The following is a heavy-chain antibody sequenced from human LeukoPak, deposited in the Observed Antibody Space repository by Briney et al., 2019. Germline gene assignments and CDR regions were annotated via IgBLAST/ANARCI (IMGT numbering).Heavy chain of an antibody. D-gene: IGHD6-13*01. V-gene: IGHV1-24*01. CDR2: FDPEDGET. Sequence: ASVKVSCKVSGYTLTELSMHWVRQAPGKGLEWMGGFDPEDGETIYAQKFQGRVTMTEDTSTDTAYMELSSLRSEDTAVYYCATALARAAGTGANYYGYYHYGMDVWGQGTTVTVSS. CDR1: GYTLTELS. CDR3: ATALARAAGTGANYYGYYHYGMDV. J-gene: IGHJ6*02.